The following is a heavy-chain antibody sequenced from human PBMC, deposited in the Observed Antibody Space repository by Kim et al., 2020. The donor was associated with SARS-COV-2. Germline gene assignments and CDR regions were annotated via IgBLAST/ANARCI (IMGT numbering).Heavy chain of an antibody. V-gene: IGHV3-23*01. J-gene: IGHJ5*02. CDR2: K. D-gene: IGHD1-1*01. CDR3: AKPPTGQIYLA. Sequence: KSYADAVKGRFTIYRDNSKNTLYLKMNSLRAEDTAVYYCAKPPTGQIYLAWGQGTLVTVSS.